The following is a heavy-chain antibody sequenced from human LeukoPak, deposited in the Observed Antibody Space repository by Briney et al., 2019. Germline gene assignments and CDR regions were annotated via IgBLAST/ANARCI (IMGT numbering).Heavy chain of an antibody. CDR1: GGSISSSSYY. CDR2: IYYSGST. CDR3: ARAYYGSGSYRLNWFDP. D-gene: IGHD3-10*01. V-gene: IGHV4-39*01. J-gene: IGHJ5*02. Sequence: SETLSLTCTVSGGSISSSSYYWGWIRQPPGKGLEWIGSIYYSGSTYYNPSLKSRVTISVDTSKNQFSLKLSSVTAADTAVYYCARAYYGSGSYRLNWFDPWGQGTLVTVSS.